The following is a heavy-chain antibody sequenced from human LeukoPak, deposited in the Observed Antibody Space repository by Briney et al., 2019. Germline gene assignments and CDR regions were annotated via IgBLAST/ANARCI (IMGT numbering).Heavy chain of an antibody. D-gene: IGHD3-22*01. J-gene: IGHJ4*02. Sequence: GGSLRLSCAASGFTVSSNYMSWVRQAPGKGLEWVSVIYSGGSTYYADSVKGRFTISRDNSKNTLYLQMNSLRAEDTAVYYCARASSSGYYPEYWGQGTLVTVSS. V-gene: IGHV3-66*01. CDR1: GFTVSSNY. CDR3: ARASSSGYYPEY. CDR2: IYSGGST.